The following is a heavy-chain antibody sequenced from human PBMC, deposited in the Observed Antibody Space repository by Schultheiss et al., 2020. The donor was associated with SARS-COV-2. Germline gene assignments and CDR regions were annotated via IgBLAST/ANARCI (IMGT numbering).Heavy chain of an antibody. J-gene: IGHJ4*02. CDR2: ISSSSSYI. D-gene: IGHD4-17*01. V-gene: IGHV3-21*01. CDR3: ARDDSTVNLLFDY. Sequence: GGSLRLSCTASGFTFSNAWMSWVSQAPGKGLEWVSSISSSSSYIYYADSVKGRFTISRDNSKNTLYLQMNSLRAEDTAVYYCARDDSTVNLLFDYWGQGTLVTVSS. CDR1: GFTFSNAW.